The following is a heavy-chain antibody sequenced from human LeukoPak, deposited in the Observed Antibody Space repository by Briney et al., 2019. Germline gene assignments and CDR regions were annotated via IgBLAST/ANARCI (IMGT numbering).Heavy chain of an antibody. CDR2: IRYDGNNK. CDR3: ARGYRSGHIGIDY. J-gene: IGHJ4*02. Sequence: GGSLRLSCAASGFTFSSYDMHWVRQAPGKGLEWVAFIRYDGNNKYYEDSVKGRFTISRDNSKNTLYLQMNSLRGEDTAVYYCARGYRSGHIGIDYWGQGTLVTVSS. V-gene: IGHV3-30*02. CDR1: GFTFSSYD. D-gene: IGHD6-19*01.